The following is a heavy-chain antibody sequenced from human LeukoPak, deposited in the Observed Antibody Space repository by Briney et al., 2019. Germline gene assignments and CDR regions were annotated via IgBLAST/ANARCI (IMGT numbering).Heavy chain of an antibody. D-gene: IGHD6-19*01. CDR2: IYTSGIT. CDR1: GGSISSGSYY. CDR3: ARAAVAVHYYYYYYMDV. Sequence: SQTLSLXCTVSGGSISSGSYYWSWIRQPAGKGLEGIGRIYTSGITNYNPSLKSRLTISVDTSKNQFSLKLSSVAAADTAVYYCARAAVAVHYYYYYYMDVWGKGTTVTVSS. V-gene: IGHV4-61*02. J-gene: IGHJ6*03.